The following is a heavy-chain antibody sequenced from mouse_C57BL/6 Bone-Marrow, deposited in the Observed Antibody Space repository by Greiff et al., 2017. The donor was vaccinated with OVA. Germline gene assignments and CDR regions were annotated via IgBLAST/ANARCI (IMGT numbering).Heavy chain of an antibody. CDR3: TSYGNFDY. CDR1: GFNIKDDY. J-gene: IGHJ2*01. D-gene: IGHD2-1*01. CDR2: IDPENGDT. Sequence: DVKLQESGAELVRPGASVKLSCTASGFNIKDDYMHWVKQRPEQGLEWIGWIDPENGDTEYASKFQGKATITADTSSHTAYLQLSSLTAEDTAVYYCTSYGNFDYWGQGTTLTVSS. V-gene: IGHV14-4*01.